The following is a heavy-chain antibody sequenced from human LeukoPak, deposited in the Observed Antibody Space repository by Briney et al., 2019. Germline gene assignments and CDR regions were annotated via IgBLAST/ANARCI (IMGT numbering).Heavy chain of an antibody. Sequence: ASVKVSCKASGGTFTSYAISWVRQAPGQGLEWMGGIIPIFGTANYAQKFQGRVTITADESTSTAYMELSSLRSEDTAVYYCAKGHGYSEGPGWFDPWGQATLVTVSS. V-gene: IGHV1-69*13. CDR3: AKGHGYSEGPGWFDP. CDR1: GGTFTSYA. J-gene: IGHJ5*02. CDR2: IIPIFGTA. D-gene: IGHD5-18*01.